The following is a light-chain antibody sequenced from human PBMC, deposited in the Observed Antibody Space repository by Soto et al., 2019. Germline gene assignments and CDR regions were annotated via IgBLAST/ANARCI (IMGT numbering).Light chain of an antibody. V-gene: IGLV1-44*01. Sequence: QSVLTQPPSLSGTPGQRVTISCSGSSSKIGSNTVSWYQQVPGKAPKLLIYDNDRRPSGVPDRFSGSKSGTSGSLAISDLHSEDEAEYFCAAWHDSRDAWVFGGGTKLTVL. CDR2: DND. CDR1: SSKIGSNT. J-gene: IGLJ3*02. CDR3: AAWHDSRDAWV.